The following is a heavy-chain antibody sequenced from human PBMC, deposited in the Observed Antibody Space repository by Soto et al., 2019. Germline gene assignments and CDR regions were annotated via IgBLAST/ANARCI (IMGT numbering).Heavy chain of an antibody. V-gene: IGHV3-48*02. D-gene: IGHD6-25*01. CDR1: GFTFSSCS. Sequence: LRLSCAASGFTFSSCSMNWVRQAPGKGLEWLSYISSTSSTIYYADSVKGRFTISRDNAKNSLYLQMNSLRDEDTAVYYCASWPDAADYWGQGTLVTVSS. CDR2: ISSTSSTI. CDR3: ASWPDAADY. J-gene: IGHJ4*02.